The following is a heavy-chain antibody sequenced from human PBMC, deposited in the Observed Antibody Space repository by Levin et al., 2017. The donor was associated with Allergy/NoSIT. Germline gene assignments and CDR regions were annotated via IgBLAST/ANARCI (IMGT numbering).Heavy chain of an antibody. D-gene: IGHD3-10*01. CDR3: ARDGEF. V-gene: IGHV4-61*01. J-gene: IGHJ4*02. CDR1: GGSVSSGSFH. CDR2: ISYSGST. Sequence: SETLSLTCTVSGGSVSSGSFHWSWIRQPPGTGLEWVGYISYSGSTNYNPSLKSRVTISVDTSKNQFSLKLSSVTAADTAVYYCARDGEFWGQGTLVTVSS.